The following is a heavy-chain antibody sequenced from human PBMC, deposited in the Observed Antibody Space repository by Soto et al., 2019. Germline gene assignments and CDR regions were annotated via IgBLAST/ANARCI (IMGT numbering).Heavy chain of an antibody. V-gene: IGHV1-69*13. Sequence: SVKVSCKASGYTFTSYAMHWVRQAPGQRLEWMGGIIPIFGTANYAQKFQGRVTITADESTSTAYMELSSLRSEDTAVYYCAREADSSGRWGQGTLVTVSS. D-gene: IGHD6-19*01. CDR1: GYTFTSYA. CDR3: AREADSSGR. CDR2: IIPIFGTA. J-gene: IGHJ4*02.